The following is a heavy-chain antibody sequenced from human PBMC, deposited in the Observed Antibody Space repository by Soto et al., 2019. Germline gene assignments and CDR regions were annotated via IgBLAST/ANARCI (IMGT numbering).Heavy chain of an antibody. Sequence: GGSLRLSCAASGFTFSSYAMHWVRQAPGKGLEWVAVISYDGSNKYYADSVKGRFTISRDNSKNTLYLQMNSLRAEDTAVYYWARDLEQWLVRYFELWGRGTLVTVSS. J-gene: IGHJ2*01. CDR2: ISYDGSNK. V-gene: IGHV3-30-3*01. CDR3: ARDLEQWLVRYFEL. D-gene: IGHD6-19*01. CDR1: GFTFSSYA.